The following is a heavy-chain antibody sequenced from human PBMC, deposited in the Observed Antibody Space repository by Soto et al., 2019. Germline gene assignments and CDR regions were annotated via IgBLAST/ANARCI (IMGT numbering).Heavy chain of an antibody. D-gene: IGHD1-20*01. CDR1: GGSINNSSYY. V-gene: IGHV4-39*01. J-gene: IGHJ4*02. CDR3: ARSVRISDVDY. CDR2: IYYSGSI. Sequence: QLQLQETRPGLVKPSETLSLTCTVSGGSINNSSYYWGWIRQPPGTGLEWIGSIYYSGSIYYNSSLKSRFPISVDTSNNQFSLKLSAVTAADTAVYYCARSVRISDVDYRGKVTLVIVS.